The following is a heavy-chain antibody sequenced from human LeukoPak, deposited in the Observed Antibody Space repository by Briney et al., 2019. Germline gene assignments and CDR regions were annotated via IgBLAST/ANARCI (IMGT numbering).Heavy chain of an antibody. J-gene: IGHJ6*04. CDR3: AREETALTKFGMAV. Sequence: GGSLRLSCAASGFTFSSYWTGWVRQAPGKGLEWVASINQDGSEKYYVDFVKGRFTISRDNAKNTLYLQMNSPRGEDTAVYYCAREETALTKFGMAVWGKGTTVTISS. V-gene: IGHV3-7*01. CDR2: INQDGSEK. D-gene: IGHD2-21*02. CDR1: GFTFSSYW.